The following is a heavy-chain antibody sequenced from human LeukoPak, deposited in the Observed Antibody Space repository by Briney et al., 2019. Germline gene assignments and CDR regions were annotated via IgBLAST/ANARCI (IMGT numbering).Heavy chain of an antibody. V-gene: IGHV4-59*01. Sequence: SETLSLTCTVSGGSISSYYWSWIRQPPGKGLEWIGYIYYSGSTNYNPSLKSRVTISVDTSKNQFSLKLSSVTAADTAVYYCAREAYDSSGYYYDYWGQGTLVTVSS. D-gene: IGHD3-22*01. CDR2: IYYSGST. CDR3: AREAYDSSGYYYDY. J-gene: IGHJ4*02. CDR1: GGSISSYY.